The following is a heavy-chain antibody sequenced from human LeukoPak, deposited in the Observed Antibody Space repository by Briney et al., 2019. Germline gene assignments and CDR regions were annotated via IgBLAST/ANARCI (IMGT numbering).Heavy chain of an antibody. CDR1: GGSFSGYY. D-gene: IGHD6-13*01. J-gene: IGHJ5*02. Sequence: SETLSLTCAVYGGSFSGYYWSWIRQPPGKGLEWIGEINHSGSTNYNPSLKSRVTISVDTSKNQFSLKLSSVTAADTAVYYCARGLGAAAGMSGNWFDPWGQGTLVTVSS. V-gene: IGHV4-34*01. CDR2: INHSGST. CDR3: ARGLGAAAGMSGNWFDP.